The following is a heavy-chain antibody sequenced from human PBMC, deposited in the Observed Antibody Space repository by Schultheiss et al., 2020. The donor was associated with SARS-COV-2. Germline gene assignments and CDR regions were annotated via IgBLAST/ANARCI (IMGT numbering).Heavy chain of an antibody. CDR1: GGSISSGTYY. V-gene: IGHV4-61*02. D-gene: IGHD6-13*01. CDR2: IHTSGST. Sequence: LRLSCTVSGGSISSGTYYWGWIRQSAGKGLEWIGRIHTSGSTYYNPSLESRVTISVDTSKNQFSLKLTSVTAADTAVYYCAREDSSTWFYYFDHWGRGTLVTVSS. J-gene: IGHJ4*02. CDR3: AREDSSTWFYYFDH.